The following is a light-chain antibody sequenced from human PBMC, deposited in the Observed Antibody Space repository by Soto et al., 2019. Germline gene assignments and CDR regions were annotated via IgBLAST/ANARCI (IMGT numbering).Light chain of an antibody. J-gene: IGKJ1*01. CDR2: DAS. CDR1: QSISSW. V-gene: IGKV1-5*01. Sequence: IQMTQSPSTLSASVGDRVTITCRASQSISSWLAWYQQKPGKAPKLLIYDASSLESGVPSRFSGSGSGTEFTLTISSLQPDDFATYYCQQLWTFGQGTKVDIK. CDR3: QQLWT.